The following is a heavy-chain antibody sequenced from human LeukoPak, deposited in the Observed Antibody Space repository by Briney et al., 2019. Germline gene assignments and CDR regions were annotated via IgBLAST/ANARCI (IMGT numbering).Heavy chain of an antibody. CDR2: ISGSSSTI. CDR1: GFTFSSYS. J-gene: IGHJ4*02. D-gene: IGHD3-22*01. Sequence: GGSLRLSCAASGFTFSSYSMNWVRQAPGKGLEWVSYISGSSSTIYYANSVKGRFTISRDNAKNSLYLQMNSLRAEDTAVYYCARRGDSSGYYWDYFDYWGQGTLVTVSS. V-gene: IGHV3-48*04. CDR3: ARRGDSSGYYWDYFDY.